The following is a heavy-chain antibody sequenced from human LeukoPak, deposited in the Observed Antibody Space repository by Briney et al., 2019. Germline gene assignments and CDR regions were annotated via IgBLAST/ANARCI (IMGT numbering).Heavy chain of an antibody. CDR3: ASTFPYCSDGSCAL. V-gene: IGHV3-7*01. J-gene: IGHJ4*02. Sequence: GGSLRLSCAASGLTFSSYWMSWVRQAPGKGLEWVANINQDGNRENYVESVKGRFSISRDNAKNSLFPQMHSLRAEDTAVYYCASTFPYCSDGSCALGGQGTLVTVSS. CDR2: INQDGNRE. D-gene: IGHD2-15*01. CDR1: GLTFSSYW.